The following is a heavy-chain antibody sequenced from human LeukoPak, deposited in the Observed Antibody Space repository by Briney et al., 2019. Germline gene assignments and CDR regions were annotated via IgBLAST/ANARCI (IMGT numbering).Heavy chain of an antibody. Sequence: PSETLSLTCAVYGGSFSGYYWSWIRQPPGKGLEWIGEINHSGSTNYNPSLKSRVTISVDTSKNQFSLKLSSVTAADTAVYYCARLRGGWGQGTLVTVSS. D-gene: IGHD2-15*01. CDR3: ARLRGG. J-gene: IGHJ4*02. CDR2: INHSGST. V-gene: IGHV4-34*01. CDR1: GGSFSGYY.